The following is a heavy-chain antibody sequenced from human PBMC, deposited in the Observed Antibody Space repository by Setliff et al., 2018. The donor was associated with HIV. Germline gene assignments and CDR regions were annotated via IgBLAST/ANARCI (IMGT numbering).Heavy chain of an antibody. CDR2: IYPADSES. D-gene: IGHD6-19*01. CDR1: GYNFTTYW. Sequence: GESLKLSCKGSGYNFTTYWIGWVRQMPGKGLEWMGIIYPADSESRYSPSFQGQVTISADKSITTAYLQWSSLKASDTAFYYCARRGIGKYSSGWFDFWGQGTLVTSPQ. V-gene: IGHV5-51*01. J-gene: IGHJ4*02. CDR3: ARRGIGKYSSGWFDF.